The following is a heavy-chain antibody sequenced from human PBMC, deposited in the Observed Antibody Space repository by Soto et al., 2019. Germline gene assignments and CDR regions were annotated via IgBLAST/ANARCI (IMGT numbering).Heavy chain of an antibody. D-gene: IGHD6-13*01. Sequence: PGGSLRLSCAASGFTFSGSAMHWVRQASGKGLEWVGRIRSKANSYATAYAASVKGRFTISRDDSKNTAYLQMNSLKTEDTAVYYCTRLGGQLVAFDIWGQGTRVTVSS. CDR1: GFTFSGSA. CDR2: IRSKANSYAT. V-gene: IGHV3-73*01. J-gene: IGHJ3*02. CDR3: TRLGGQLVAFDI.